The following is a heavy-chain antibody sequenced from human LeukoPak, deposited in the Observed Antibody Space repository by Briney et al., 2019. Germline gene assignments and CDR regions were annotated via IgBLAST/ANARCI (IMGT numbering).Heavy chain of an antibody. J-gene: IGHJ4*02. CDR1: GFSFGSYP. D-gene: IGHD6-6*01. CDR3: ARDSSHYLGSSDY. Sequence: GGSLRLSCVVSGFSFGSYPMSWVRQAPGKGLEWVSVISETGDVTLYADSMKGRFTISRDNIKNTLNLQMNSLRAEDTAIYYCARDSSHYLGSSDYWGQGTLVTVSS. CDR2: ISETGDVT. V-gene: IGHV3-23*01.